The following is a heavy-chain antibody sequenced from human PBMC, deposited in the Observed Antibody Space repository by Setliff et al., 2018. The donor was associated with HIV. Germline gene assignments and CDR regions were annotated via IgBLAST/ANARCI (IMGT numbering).Heavy chain of an antibody. CDR3: VGGRGGFFDEPFDM. CDR1: GYSFSSYA. Sequence: ASVKVSCKASGYSFSSYAIHWVRQAAGQSPEWLGWINAAISHTRYSPKFQDRVALTTDTSAGTIHMEMRSLRSEDTAVYYCVGGRGGFFDEPFDMWGPGTRVTVSS. CDR2: INAAISHT. J-gene: IGHJ3*02. V-gene: IGHV1-3*01. D-gene: IGHD3-16*01.